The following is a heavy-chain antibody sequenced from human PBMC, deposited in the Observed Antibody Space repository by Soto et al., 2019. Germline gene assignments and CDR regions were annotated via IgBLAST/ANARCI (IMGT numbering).Heavy chain of an antibody. Sequence: GGSLRLSCAASGFTFDDYAMHWVRQAPGKDLEWVSGISWNSGSIGYADSVKGRFTISRDNAKNSLYLQMNSLRAEDTALYYCAKDKGCSGGSCYSRVYYYYYGMDVWGQGTTVTVSS. V-gene: IGHV3-9*01. CDR2: ISWNSGSI. J-gene: IGHJ6*02. CDR1: GFTFDDYA. CDR3: AKDKGCSGGSCYSRVYYYYYGMDV. D-gene: IGHD2-15*01.